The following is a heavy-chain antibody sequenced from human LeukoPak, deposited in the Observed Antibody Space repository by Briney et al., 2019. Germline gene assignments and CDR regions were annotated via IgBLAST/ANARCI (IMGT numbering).Heavy chain of an antibody. CDR1: GGSISSGSFY. CDR3: ARSHGRSSSYYYYYYMDV. D-gene: IGHD6-6*01. CDR2: IYTSGST. J-gene: IGHJ6*03. V-gene: IGHV4-61*02. Sequence: PSETLSLTCTVSGGSISSGSFYWRWIRQPAGKGLEWIGLIYTSGSTNYNPSLKSRVTISVDTSKKQFSLNLSSVTAADTAVYYCARSHGRSSSYYYYYYMDVWGKGTTVTVSS.